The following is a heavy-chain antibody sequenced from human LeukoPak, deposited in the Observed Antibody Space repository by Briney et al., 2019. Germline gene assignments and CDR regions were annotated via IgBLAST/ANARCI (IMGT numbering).Heavy chain of an antibody. D-gene: IGHD3-22*01. J-gene: IGHJ6*02. Sequence: SQTLSLTCTVSGGSTSSYYWSWIRQPPGKGLEWIVYIYYSGSTNSNPPLKSRVTISVDTSKNQFSLKLSSVTAADTAVYYCARHSSSGYYYGMDVGGQGTTVTVSS. CDR3: ARHSSSGYYYGMDV. CDR2: IYYSGST. CDR1: GGSTSSYY. V-gene: IGHV4-59*08.